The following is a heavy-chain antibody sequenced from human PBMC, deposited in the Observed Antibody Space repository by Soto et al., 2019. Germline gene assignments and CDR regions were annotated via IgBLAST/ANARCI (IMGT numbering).Heavy chain of an antibody. Sequence: QITLKESGPPLVKPTQTLTLTCTFSGFSLNTIGVGVGWIRQPPGKALEWLALIYWDDDKRYSPSLKSRLTITQDTSKNQVVLTMTNMDPVDTATYYCAHSGDSNSLGYWGQGTLVTVSS. CDR3: AHSGDSNSLGY. J-gene: IGHJ4*02. CDR2: IYWDDDK. CDR1: GFSLNTIGVG. V-gene: IGHV2-5*02. D-gene: IGHD3-22*01.